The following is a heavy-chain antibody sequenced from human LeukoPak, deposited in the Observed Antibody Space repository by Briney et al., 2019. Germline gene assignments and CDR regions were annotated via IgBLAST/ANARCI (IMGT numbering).Heavy chain of an antibody. CDR3: ASLGPRLADWFDP. J-gene: IGHJ5*02. D-gene: IGHD6-25*01. Sequence: SETLSLTCTVSGGYISSYYWSWIRQPPGKGLEWIGYIYYSGSTKYNPSLKSRVTISVDTSKNQFSLKLSSVTAADTAVYYCASLGPRLADWFDPWGQGTLVTVSS. CDR1: GGYISSYY. CDR2: IYYSGST. V-gene: IGHV4-59*01.